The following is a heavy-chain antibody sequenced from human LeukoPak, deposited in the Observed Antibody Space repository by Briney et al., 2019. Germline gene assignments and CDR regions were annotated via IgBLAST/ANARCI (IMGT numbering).Heavy chain of an antibody. D-gene: IGHD3-10*01. V-gene: IGHV3-66*01. CDR1: GFTVSSNF. Sequence: GGSLRLSCAASGFTVSSNFMSWVRLAPGKGLEWVSVIYSGGSTYYADSVKGRFTISRDNSKNTLYPQMNSLRAEDTAVYYCASGGTMVRGVIMYHFDYWGQGTLVTVSS. J-gene: IGHJ4*02. CDR3: ASGGTMVRGVIMYHFDY. CDR2: IYSGGST.